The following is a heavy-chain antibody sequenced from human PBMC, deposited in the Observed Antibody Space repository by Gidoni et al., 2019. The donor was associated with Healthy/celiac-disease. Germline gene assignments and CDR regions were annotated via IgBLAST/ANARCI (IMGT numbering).Heavy chain of an antibody. CDR2: TSHRSKWYN. J-gene: IGHJ6*02. Sequence: QVQLQQSGPGLVKPSQTLSLTCAISGDSVSSNSPAWNWIRQSPSRGLEWLGRTSHRSKWYNDYAVSVKSRITINPDTSKNQFSLQLNSVTPEDTAVYYCARGNIVVVTAIPEEYYYYYGMDVWGQGTTVTVSS. D-gene: IGHD2-21*02. CDR1: GDSVSSNSPA. V-gene: IGHV6-1*01. CDR3: ARGNIVVVTAIPEEYYYYYGMDV.